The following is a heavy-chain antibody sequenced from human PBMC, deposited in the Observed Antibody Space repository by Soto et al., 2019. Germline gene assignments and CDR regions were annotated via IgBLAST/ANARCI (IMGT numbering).Heavy chain of an antibody. CDR3: ARLRYCSGGSCYFYYYYYGMDV. V-gene: IGHV4-39*01. CDR1: GGSISSSTYY. J-gene: IGHJ6*02. D-gene: IGHD2-15*01. Sequence: SETLSLTCTVSGGSISSSTYYWGWMRQPPGKGLEWIASFFIGGNTYYNPSLKSRVTISVDTSKNQFSLKLSSVTAADTAVYYCARLRYCSGGSCYFYYYYYGMDVWGQGTTVTVSS. CDR2: FFIGGNT.